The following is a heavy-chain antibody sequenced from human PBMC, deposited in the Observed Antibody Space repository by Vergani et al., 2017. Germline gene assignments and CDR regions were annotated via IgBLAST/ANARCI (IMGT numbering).Heavy chain of an antibody. CDR2: ISASGNA. D-gene: IGHD2-15*01. CDR1: GGSISACYYF. J-gene: IGHJ3*01. Sequence: QVQLQASGPGRVKPSQTLSLTCTMSGGSISACYYFWSWIRQPAGKGREWLGHISASGNASHSPSLKTRVSMSVDTSKNQFSLTVTSVTAADTAIYFCARRSGGYYSGGRVHPLRTAFDVWGHGTVVTVSS. CDR3: ARRSGGYYSGGRVHPLRTAFDV. V-gene: IGHV4-61*02.